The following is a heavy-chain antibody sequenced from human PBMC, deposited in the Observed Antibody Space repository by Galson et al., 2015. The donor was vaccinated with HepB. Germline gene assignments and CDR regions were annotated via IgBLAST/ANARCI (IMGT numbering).Heavy chain of an antibody. D-gene: IGHD2-2*02. V-gene: IGHV3-74*01. J-gene: IGHJ4*02. CDR3: AKPFIVVVPAAISY. CDR1: GFTFSSYW. CDR2: INSDGSST. Sequence: SLRLSCAASGFTFSSYWMHWVRQAPGKGLVWVSRINSDGSSTSYADSVKGRFTISRDNAKNTLYLQMNSLRAEDTAVYYCAKPFIVVVPAAISYWGQGTLVTVSS.